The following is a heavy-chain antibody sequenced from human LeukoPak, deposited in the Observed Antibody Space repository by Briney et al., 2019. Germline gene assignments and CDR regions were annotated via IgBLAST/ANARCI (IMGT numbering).Heavy chain of an antibody. D-gene: IGHD2-15*01. Sequence: SVKVSCKASGYTFTNFAINWVRQAPGQGLEWMGGIIPIFGTANYAQKFQGRVTITADESTSTAYMELSSLRSEDTAVYYCARSRGSCYSCGDYWGQGTLVTVSS. J-gene: IGHJ4*02. V-gene: IGHV1-69*13. CDR1: GYTFTNFA. CDR2: IIPIFGTA. CDR3: ARSRGSCYSCGDY.